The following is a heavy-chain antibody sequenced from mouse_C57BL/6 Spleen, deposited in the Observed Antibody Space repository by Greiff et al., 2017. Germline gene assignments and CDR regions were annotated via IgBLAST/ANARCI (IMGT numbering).Heavy chain of an antibody. J-gene: IGHJ4*01. CDR1: GFTFSDYG. CDR3: ARQKIYDGYYVGAMDY. V-gene: IGHV5-17*01. CDR2: ISSGSSTI. D-gene: IGHD2-3*01. Sequence: EVKLMESGGGLVKPGGSLTLSCAASGFTFSDYGMHWVRQAPEKGLEWVAYISSGSSTIYYADTVKGRFTISRDNAKNTLFLQMTSLRSEDTAMYYCARQKIYDGYYVGAMDYWGQGTSVTVSS.